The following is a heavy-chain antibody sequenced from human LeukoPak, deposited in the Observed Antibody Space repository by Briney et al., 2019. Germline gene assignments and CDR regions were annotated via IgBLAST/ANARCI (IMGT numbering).Heavy chain of an antibody. J-gene: IGHJ4*02. CDR3: ARVAKERVGGVYYFDY. V-gene: IGHV3-13*01. Sequence: GGSLRLSCAASGFTFSDYDMKWVRQATGKGLGWVSAIGTAGDTYYTGSVKGRVTISRENAKNSLYLQMNSLRAGDTAVYYCARVAKERVGGVYYFDYWGQGTLVTVSS. D-gene: IGHD1-1*01. CDR1: GFTFSDYD. CDR2: IGTAGDT.